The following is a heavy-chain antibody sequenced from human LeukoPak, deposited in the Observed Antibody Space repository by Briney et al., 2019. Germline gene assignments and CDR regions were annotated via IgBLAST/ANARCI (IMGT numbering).Heavy chain of an antibody. D-gene: IGHD2-2*01. CDR3: ARANIVVVPAAMGY. Sequence: ASVKVSCKASGYTFTGYCMHWVRQAPGQGLEWMGWINPNSGGTNYAQKFQGRVTMTRDTSISTAYMELSRLRSDDTAVYYCARANIVVVPAAMGYWGQGTLVTVSS. J-gene: IGHJ4*02. CDR1: GYTFTGYC. V-gene: IGHV1-2*02. CDR2: INPNSGGT.